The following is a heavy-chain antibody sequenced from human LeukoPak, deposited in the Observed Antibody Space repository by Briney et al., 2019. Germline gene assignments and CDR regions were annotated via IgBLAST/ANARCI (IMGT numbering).Heavy chain of an antibody. J-gene: IGHJ4*02. CDR3: ARGLRIMVAFGGVIVDS. V-gene: IGHV3-33*01. CDR2: IWYDGSNK. D-gene: IGHD3-16*02. CDR1: GFTFSSHG. Sequence: GGSLRLSCAASGFTFSSHGMHWVRQAPGKGLEWVAVIWYDGSNKYYADSVKGRFTISRDNAKNSLFLQMNSLRAEDTAVYYCARGLRIMVAFGGVIVDSWGQGTLVTVSS.